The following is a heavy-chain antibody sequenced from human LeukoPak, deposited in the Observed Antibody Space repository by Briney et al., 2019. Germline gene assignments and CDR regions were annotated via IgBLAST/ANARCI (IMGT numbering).Heavy chain of an antibody. D-gene: IGHD1-14*01. V-gene: IGHV3-21*01. CDR2: ISTSSIYI. Sequence: GGSLRLSCAASGFTITNAWMSWVRQAPGKGLEWVSSISTSSIYIYYADSVKGRFTVSRDNAKNSLYLQMNSLRAEDTAVYYCASQEEAVWPEPLDYWGQGTLVTVSS. J-gene: IGHJ4*02. CDR1: GFTITNAW. CDR3: ASQEEAVWPEPLDY.